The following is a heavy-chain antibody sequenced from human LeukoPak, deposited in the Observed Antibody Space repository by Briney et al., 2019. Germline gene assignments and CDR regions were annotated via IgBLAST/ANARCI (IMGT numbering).Heavy chain of an antibody. Sequence: SETLSLTCTVSGASFSSSTYYWGWLRQPPGKGLEGFGSIYYGGGAYYNPSLKSRVTMSVDTSKKQFSLKLSSVTAADTAVYYCARHAGGIAAAGTRPFDYWGQGTLVTVSS. V-gene: IGHV4-39*01. J-gene: IGHJ4*02. CDR3: ARHAGGIAAAGTRPFDY. D-gene: IGHD6-13*01. CDR1: GASFSSSTYY. CDR2: IYYGGGA.